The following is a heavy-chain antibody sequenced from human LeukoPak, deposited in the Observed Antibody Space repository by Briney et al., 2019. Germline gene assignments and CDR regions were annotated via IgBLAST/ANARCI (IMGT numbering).Heavy chain of an antibody. CDR1: GFTFSSYG. D-gene: IGHD6-6*01. CDR2: ISYDGSNK. V-gene: IGHV3-30*03. J-gene: IGHJ4*02. Sequence: GGSLRLSCAASGFTFSSYGMHWVRQAPGKGLEWVAVISYDGSNKYYADSVKGRFTISRDNAKNSLYLQMNSLRAEDTAVFYCARLGGSSFPFDYWGQGTLVTVSS. CDR3: ARLGGSSFPFDY.